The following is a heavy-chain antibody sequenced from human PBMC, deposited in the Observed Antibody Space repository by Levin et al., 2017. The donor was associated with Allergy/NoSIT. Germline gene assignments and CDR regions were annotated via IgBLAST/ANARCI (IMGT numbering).Heavy chain of an antibody. CDR2: IKQDGSEK. Sequence: ETLSLTCAASGFTFSSYWMSWVRQAPGKGLEWVANIKQDGSEKYYVDSVKGRFTISRDNAKNSLYLQMNSLRAEDTAVYYCARCIVVVTAIGFDPWGQGTLVTVSS. J-gene: IGHJ5*02. V-gene: IGHV3-7*01. CDR3: ARCIVVVTAIGFDP. D-gene: IGHD2-21*02. CDR1: GFTFSSYW.